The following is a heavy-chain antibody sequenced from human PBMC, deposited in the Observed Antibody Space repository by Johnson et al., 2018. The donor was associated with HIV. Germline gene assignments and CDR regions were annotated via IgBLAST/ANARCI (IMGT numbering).Heavy chain of an antibody. D-gene: IGHD5-24*01. J-gene: IGHJ3*02. CDR3: ARATMSYKVWLQLSAAFDI. CDR2: ISSGPLII. CDR1: GFTFSDYY. Sequence: QVQLVESGGGVVQPGGSLRLSCAASGFTFSDYYMSWLRQPPGERLAWVSYISSGPLIINYADSVKGRFIISRDNAKNSLYLQINSLRAEDTAVYYCARATMSYKVWLQLSAAFDIWGQGTMVTVSS. V-gene: IGHV3-11*04.